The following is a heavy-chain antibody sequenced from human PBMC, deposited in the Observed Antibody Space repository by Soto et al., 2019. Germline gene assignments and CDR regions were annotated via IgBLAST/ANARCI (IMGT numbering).Heavy chain of an antibody. D-gene: IGHD3-16*02. J-gene: IGHJ4*02. CDR2: IIPIFGTA. CDR3: AKDGLERLLPSLYHFDY. CDR1: GGTFSSYA. Sequence: GASVKVSCKASGGTFSSYAISWVRQAPGQGLEWMGGIIPIFGTANYAQKFQGRVTITADESTSTAYMELSSLRSEDTAVYYCAKDGLERLLPSLYHFDYWGQGTLVTVSS. V-gene: IGHV1-69*13.